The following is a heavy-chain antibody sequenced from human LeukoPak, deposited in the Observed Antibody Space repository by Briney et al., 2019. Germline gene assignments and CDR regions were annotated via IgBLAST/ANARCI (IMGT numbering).Heavy chain of an antibody. CDR3: ARAAYYYDSRAFDI. CDR2: IYSGGST. V-gene: IGHV3-53*04. Sequence: GGSLRLSCAASGFTVSSNYMSWVRQAPGKGLEWVSVIYSGGSTYYADSVKGRFTISRHNSKNTLYLQMNSLRAEDTAVYYCARAAYYYDSRAFDIWGQGTMVTVSS. J-gene: IGHJ3*02. D-gene: IGHD3-22*01. CDR1: GFTVSSNY.